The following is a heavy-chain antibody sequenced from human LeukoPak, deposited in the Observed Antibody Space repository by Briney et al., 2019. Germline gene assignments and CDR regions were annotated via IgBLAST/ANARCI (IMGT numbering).Heavy chain of an antibody. D-gene: IGHD5-24*01. CDR1: GGTFSSYA. J-gene: IGHJ3*02. V-gene: IGHV1-69*13. CDR2: IIPIFGTA. Sequence: SVKVSCKASGGTFSSYAISWVRQASGQGLEWMGGIIPIFGTANYAQKFQGRVTITADESTSTAYMELSSLRSEDTAVYYCARDFGDGYNYRHDAFDIWGQGTMVTVSS. CDR3: ARDFGDGYNYRHDAFDI.